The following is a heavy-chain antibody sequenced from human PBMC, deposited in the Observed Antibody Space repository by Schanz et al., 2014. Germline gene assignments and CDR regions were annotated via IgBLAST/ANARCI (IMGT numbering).Heavy chain of an antibody. J-gene: IGHJ3*02. CDR2: ISRDGTTS. V-gene: IGHV3-48*04. CDR1: GFTLSTYD. CDR3: ARENLNWEAFDI. Sequence: DVQLVESGGGLVQPGGSLRLSCAASGFTLSTYDMHWVRQAPGKGLEWLSYISRDGTTSYYADSVKGRFTISRDNAKNSLYLEMTSLRGEDTAVYYCARENLNWEAFDIWGQGTVVTVSS. D-gene: IGHD7-27*01.